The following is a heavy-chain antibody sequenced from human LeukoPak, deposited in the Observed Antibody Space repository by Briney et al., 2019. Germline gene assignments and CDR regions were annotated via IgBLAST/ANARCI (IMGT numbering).Heavy chain of an antibody. CDR1: AGFTFSDYW. J-gene: IGHJ4*02. D-gene: IGHD6-19*01. V-gene: IGHV3-7*03. CDR3: VGGIGWQPDY. CDR2: ISQDGREK. Sequence: GGSLRLSCAASAGFTFSDYWMNWVRQAPGKGLEWVAIISQDGREKLYVDSVKGRFTISRDNAKSSLYLQINSLRAEDTAVYYCVGGIGWQPDYWGRGTLVTVSS.